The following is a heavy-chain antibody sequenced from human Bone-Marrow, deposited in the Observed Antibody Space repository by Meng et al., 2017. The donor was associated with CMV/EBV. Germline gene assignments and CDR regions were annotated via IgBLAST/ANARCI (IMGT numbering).Heavy chain of an antibody. V-gene: IGHV3-23*01. CDR3: AIRHGDSPYHGLDV. D-gene: IGHD6-13*01. Sequence: GGSLRLSCAASGFTFSSYAMSWVRQAPGKGLEWASVISSSDDTTYYADSVKGRFTISRDNSKNTLYLEMSSLRADDTAVYHCAIRHGDSPYHGLDVWGQRTTVTVPS. CDR2: ISSSDDTT. J-gene: IGHJ6*02. CDR1: GFTFSSYA.